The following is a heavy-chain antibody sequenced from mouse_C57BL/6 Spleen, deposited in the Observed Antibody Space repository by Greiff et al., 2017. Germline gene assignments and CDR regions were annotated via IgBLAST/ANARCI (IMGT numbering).Heavy chain of an antibody. CDR2: LDPANGNT. CDR3: GRTQTGHATLDY. CDR1: GFNIKNTY. D-gene: IGHD3-2*02. J-gene: IGHJ2*01. Sequence: EVQLQQSVAELVRPGASVKLSCTASGFNIKNTYMHWVKQRPEQGLEWIGRLDPANGNTKYAPKFQGKATINADPSSNPAYLQLSSLTSEDSAIYCCGRTQTGHATLDYWGQGTLVTVSS. V-gene: IGHV14-3*01.